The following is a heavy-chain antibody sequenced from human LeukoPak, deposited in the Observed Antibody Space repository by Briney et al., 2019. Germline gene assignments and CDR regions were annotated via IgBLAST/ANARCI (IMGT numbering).Heavy chain of an antibody. V-gene: IGHV3-23*01. Sequence: GGSLRLSCAASRFTFSSYGMSWVRQAPGEGLEWVSSISGSGGSTYYADSVKGRFTISRDNSKNTLYLQMNSLRDEDTAVYYCAKSSYYDASGYYREYYFDYWGQGTLVTVSS. CDR2: ISGSGGST. CDR3: AKSSYYDASGYYREYYFDY. J-gene: IGHJ4*02. CDR1: RFTFSSYG. D-gene: IGHD3-22*01.